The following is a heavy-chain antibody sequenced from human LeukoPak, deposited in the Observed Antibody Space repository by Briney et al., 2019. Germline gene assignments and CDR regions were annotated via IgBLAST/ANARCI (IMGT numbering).Heavy chain of an antibody. CDR1: GGSISSSGVS. CDR2: IYHTGTT. J-gene: IGHJ4*02. Sequence: PSETLSLTCVVSGGSISSSGVSWSWIRQPPGKGLEWIGYIYHTGTTYYNPSLRGRVTMSVDRSRNQFSLRLNSVTAADTAVYFCARGGWLQSWFGYWGQGRLVTVSS. D-gene: IGHD5-12*01. V-gene: IGHV4-30-2*01. CDR3: ARGGWLQSWFGY.